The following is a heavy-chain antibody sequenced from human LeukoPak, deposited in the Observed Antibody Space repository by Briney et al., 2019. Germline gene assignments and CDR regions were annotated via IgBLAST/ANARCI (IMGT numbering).Heavy chain of an antibody. D-gene: IGHD5-12*01. CDR3: AREVRIVATITDAFDI. Sequence: PGGSLRLSCAASGFTFSSYDMHWVRQAPGKGLEWVAVIWYDGSDKYYADSVKGRFTISRDNSKNTLYLQMNSLRAEDTAVYYCAREVRIVATITDAFDIWGQGTMVTVSS. CDR1: GFTFSSYD. V-gene: IGHV3-33*01. J-gene: IGHJ3*02. CDR2: IWYDGSDK.